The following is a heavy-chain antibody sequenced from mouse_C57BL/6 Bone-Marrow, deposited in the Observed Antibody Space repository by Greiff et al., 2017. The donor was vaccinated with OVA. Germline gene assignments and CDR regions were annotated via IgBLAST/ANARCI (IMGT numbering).Heavy chain of an antibody. V-gene: IGHV1-64*01. CDR3: ARVKPHYDAMDY. CDR1: GYTFTSYW. Sequence: VQLQQPGAELVKPGASVTLSCKASGYTFTSYWMHWVKQRPGQGLEWIGMIHPNSGSTTYNEKFKSKATLTVDKSSSTAYMQLRSLTSEDSAVYYCARVKPHYDAMDYWGQGTSVTVSS. CDR2: IHPNSGST. J-gene: IGHJ4*01.